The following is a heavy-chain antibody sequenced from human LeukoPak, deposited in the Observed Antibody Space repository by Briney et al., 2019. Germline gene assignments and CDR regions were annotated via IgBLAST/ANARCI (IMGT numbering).Heavy chain of an antibody. D-gene: IGHD1-26*01. CDR1: GYSFTIYC. CDR3: ARRRVGANRGHDAFDI. Sequence: GETLKITCKGSGYSFTIYCIGWMRQMPGKGLEWMGIIYPGDSDTRYSPSFQGQVTISADKSISTAYLQWSSLKAADTAMYYCARRRVGANRGHDAFDIWGQGTMVTVSS. CDR2: IYPGDSDT. V-gene: IGHV5-51*01. J-gene: IGHJ3*02.